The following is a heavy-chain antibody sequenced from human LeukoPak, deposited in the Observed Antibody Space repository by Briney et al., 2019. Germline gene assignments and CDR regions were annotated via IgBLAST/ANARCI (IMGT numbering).Heavy chain of an antibody. D-gene: IGHD5-18*01. Sequence: PGGSLRLSCAASGIILSDSAMSWVRQAPGKGPEWVSGIIGYGTTFYADSVMGRFTISRDSFETTLYLQMNSLRAEDTAVYYCARARGYSYGYSDYWGQGTLVTVSS. J-gene: IGHJ4*02. CDR3: ARARGYSYGYSDY. V-gene: IGHV3-23*01. CDR1: GIILSDSA. CDR2: IIGYGTT.